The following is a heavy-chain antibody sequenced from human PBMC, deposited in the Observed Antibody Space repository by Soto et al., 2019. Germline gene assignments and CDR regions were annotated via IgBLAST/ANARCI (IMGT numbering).Heavy chain of an antibody. D-gene: IGHD3-16*01. V-gene: IGHV1-69*18. Sequence: QVQLVQSGAEVKKPGSSVKISCKASGGTFSNYNFNWVRQAPGQGPEWVGTIIPIFGATNYAQKFQGRVTITADDSTSTAYLELNSLRSEDTALYYCAKWGGVIRTPTSVGPFDFWGQGTLIIVSA. CDR2: IIPIFGAT. CDR1: GGTFSNYN. J-gene: IGHJ4*02. CDR3: AKWGGVIRTPTSVGPFDF.